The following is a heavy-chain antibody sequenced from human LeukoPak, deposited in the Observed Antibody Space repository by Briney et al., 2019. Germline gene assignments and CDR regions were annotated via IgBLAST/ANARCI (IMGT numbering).Heavy chain of an antibody. CDR1: GGSINTANYY. J-gene: IGHJ4*02. CDR2: ISYSGTP. D-gene: IGHD4-17*01. CDR3: ARDRYGDFEDY. V-gene: IGHV4-30-4*08. Sequence: SETLSLTCNVSGGSINTANYYWTWIRQPPGKGLEWIGYISYSGTPYYNPSLNSRVTISLDTSKNQFSLRLNSVTAADTAMYYCARDRYGDFEDYWRQGTLVTVSS.